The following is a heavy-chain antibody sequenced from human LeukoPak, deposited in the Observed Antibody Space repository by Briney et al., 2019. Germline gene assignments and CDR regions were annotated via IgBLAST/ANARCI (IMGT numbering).Heavy chain of an antibody. CDR3: ATLRDGYEFDY. Sequence: SETLSLTCSVSGDSISNYYWSWIRRPPGKGLEWIGYIYHGGSTNYNPSLTSRVTISLETSKNQFSLQLNSVTAADTAVYYCATLRDGYEFDYWGQGTLVTVSS. CDR2: IYHGGST. CDR1: GDSISNYY. V-gene: IGHV4-59*01. D-gene: IGHD5-24*01. J-gene: IGHJ4*02.